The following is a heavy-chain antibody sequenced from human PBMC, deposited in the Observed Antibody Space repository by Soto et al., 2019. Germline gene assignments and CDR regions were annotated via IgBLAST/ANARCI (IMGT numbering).Heavy chain of an antibody. Sequence: GGSLRLSCADSRFTIGKYGMSWVRQAPGKGLEWIGAISGAGGSTNNADSVKGRFTISRDNSKKTVYLQVDSLRVEDTAVYYCAKGHSDSFGNYDYFGMDVWGQGTTVTVSS. CDR2: ISGAGGST. J-gene: IGHJ6*02. D-gene: IGHD4-4*01. CDR3: AKGHSDSFGNYDYFGMDV. CDR1: RFTIGKYG. V-gene: IGHV3-23*01.